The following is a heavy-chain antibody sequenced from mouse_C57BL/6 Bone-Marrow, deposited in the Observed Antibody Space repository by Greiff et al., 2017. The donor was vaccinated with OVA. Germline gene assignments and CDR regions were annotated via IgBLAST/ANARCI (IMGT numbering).Heavy chain of an antibody. V-gene: IGHV10-1*01. CDR3: VRHYYGSSYWYFDV. Sequence: EVMLVESGGGLVQPKGSLKLSCAASGFSFNTYAMNWVRQAPGKGLEWVARIRSKSNNYATYYADSVKDRFTISRDDSESMLYLQMNNLKTEDTAMYYCVRHYYGSSYWYFDVWGTGTTVTVSS. CDR2: IRSKSNNYAT. J-gene: IGHJ1*03. D-gene: IGHD1-1*01. CDR1: GFSFNTYA.